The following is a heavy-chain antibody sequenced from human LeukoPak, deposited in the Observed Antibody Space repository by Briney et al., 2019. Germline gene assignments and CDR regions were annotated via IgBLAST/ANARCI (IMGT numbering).Heavy chain of an antibody. CDR3: ASITMVRGVIEGFDP. V-gene: IGHV1-69*02. J-gene: IGHJ5*02. Sequence: SVKVSCKASGGTFSSYTISWVRQAPGQGLGWMGRIIPILGIANYAQKFQGRVTITADKSTSTAYMELSSLRSEDTAVYYCASITMVRGVIEGFDPWGQGTLVTVSS. D-gene: IGHD3-10*01. CDR1: GGTFSSYT. CDR2: IIPILGIA.